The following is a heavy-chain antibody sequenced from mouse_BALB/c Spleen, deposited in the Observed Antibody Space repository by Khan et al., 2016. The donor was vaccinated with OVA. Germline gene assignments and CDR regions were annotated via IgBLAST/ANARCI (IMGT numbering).Heavy chain of an antibody. J-gene: IGHJ4*01. CDR2: IWGDASS. Sequence: QVQLKQSGPGLVAPSQSLSITCTVSGFSLTSYGVNWVRQPPGKGLEWMGVIWGDASSHYHSAHRSRLSIIKDNSKNQVFLKLNNLQTDDTATYYCAKWSNSYYATDYWGQGTSVTVSS. D-gene: IGHD2-5*01. V-gene: IGHV2-3*01. CDR3: AKWSNSYYATDY. CDR1: GFSLTSYG.